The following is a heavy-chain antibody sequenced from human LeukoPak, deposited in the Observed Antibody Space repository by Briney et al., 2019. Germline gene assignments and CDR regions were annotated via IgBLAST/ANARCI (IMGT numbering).Heavy chain of an antibody. J-gene: IGHJ4*02. V-gene: IGHV3-23*01. D-gene: IGHD3-10*01. CDR2: ISGGGGRT. CDR1: GFTFSTYA. Sequence: GGSLRLSCAASGFTFSTYAMSWVRQAPGKGLEWVSGISGGGGRTYYADSVKGRFTISRDDSKNTLYLQMNSLKPEDTAVYFCTTDLRWEFPPPGYWGQGTLVTVSS. CDR3: TTDLRWEFPPPGY.